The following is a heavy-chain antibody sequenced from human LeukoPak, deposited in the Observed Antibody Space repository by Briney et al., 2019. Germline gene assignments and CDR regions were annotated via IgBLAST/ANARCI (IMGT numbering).Heavy chain of an antibody. V-gene: IGHV1-18*01. D-gene: IGHD6-13*01. J-gene: IGHJ6*03. Sequence: GSVKVSCKASGYTFTSYGITWVRQAPGQGLEWMGWISAYNGHTNYAQKLQGRVTMTTDSSTSTAYMELRSLRSDDTAVYYCARGISSSNSCYYMDVWGKGTTVTVSS. CDR3: ARGISSSNSCYYMDV. CDR1: GYTFTSYG. CDR2: ISAYNGHT.